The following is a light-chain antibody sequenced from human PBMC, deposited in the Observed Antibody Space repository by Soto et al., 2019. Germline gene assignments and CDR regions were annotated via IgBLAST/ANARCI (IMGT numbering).Light chain of an antibody. CDR2: DAS. CDR1: QSVSSTY. J-gene: IGKJ5*01. Sequence: EIVFTQSPGTLSLSPGERATLSCSASQSVSSTYLAWYQQKPGQAPRPLIYDASNRATGIPARFSGSGSGTDFTLTISSLEPEDFAVYYCQQRSNWPSITFGQGTRLEIK. V-gene: IGKV3-11*01. CDR3: QQRSNWPSIT.